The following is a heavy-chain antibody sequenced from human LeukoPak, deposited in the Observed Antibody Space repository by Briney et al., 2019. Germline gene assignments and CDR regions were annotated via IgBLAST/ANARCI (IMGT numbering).Heavy chain of an antibody. V-gene: IGHV1-69*05. J-gene: IGHJ6*03. CDR2: IIPIFGTA. Sequence: GASVKVSCXASGGTFSSYAISWVRQAPGQGLEWMGGIIPIFGTANYAQKFQGRVTITTDESTSTAYMELSSLRSEDTAVYYCARETYYYGSGMYYMDVWGKGTTVTVSS. CDR3: ARETYYYGSGMYYMDV. D-gene: IGHD3-10*01. CDR1: GGTFSSYA.